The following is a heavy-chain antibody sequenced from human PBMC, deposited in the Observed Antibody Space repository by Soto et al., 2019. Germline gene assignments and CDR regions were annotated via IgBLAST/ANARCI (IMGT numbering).Heavy chain of an antibody. CDR1: GYTFTSYD. J-gene: IGHJ4*02. CDR3: ARGPFYSSGPIDF. V-gene: IGHV1-8*01. CDR2: INPNSGNT. Sequence: QVQLVQSGAEVKKPGASVKVSCKTTGYTFTSYDVNWVRQATGQGLEWMGWINPNSGNTDYAQKFQGRVTVTRDTSINTAYMELSSLRSEDTAVDCCARGPFYSSGPIDFWGQGTLITVSS. D-gene: IGHD6-19*01.